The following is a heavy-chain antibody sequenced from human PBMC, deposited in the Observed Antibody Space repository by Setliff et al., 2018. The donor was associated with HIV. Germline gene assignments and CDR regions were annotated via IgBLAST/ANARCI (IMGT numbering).Heavy chain of an antibody. J-gene: IGHJ4*02. CDR2: IYYSGGT. CDR1: AGSIRSSTYY. Sequence: SETLSLTCTVSAGSIRSSTYYWAWIRQQPGKGLEWIGYIYYSGGTYYNPSLKSRLTISVDTSKSQFSLKLTSVTAADTAVYYCARQMTIPGVAVTPVDYWGQGALVTVSS. CDR3: ARQMTIPGVAVTPVDY. V-gene: IGHV4-39*01. D-gene: IGHD3-3*01.